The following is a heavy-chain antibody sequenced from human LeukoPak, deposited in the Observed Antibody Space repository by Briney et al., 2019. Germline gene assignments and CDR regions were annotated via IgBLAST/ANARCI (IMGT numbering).Heavy chain of an antibody. Sequence: PSETLSLTCAVYGGSFSGYYWSWIRQPPGKGLEWIGEINHSGSTNYNPSLKSRVTISVDTSKNQFSLKLSSVTAADTAVYYCARGRQSRSPYRSHYMDVWGKGTTVTVSS. CDR3: ARGRQSRSPYRSHYMDV. J-gene: IGHJ6*03. D-gene: IGHD6-6*01. V-gene: IGHV4-34*01. CDR1: GGSFSGYY. CDR2: INHSGST.